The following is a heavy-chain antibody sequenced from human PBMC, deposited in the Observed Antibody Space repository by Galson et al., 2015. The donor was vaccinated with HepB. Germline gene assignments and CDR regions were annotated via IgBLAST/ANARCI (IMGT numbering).Heavy chain of an antibody. CDR2: IKQDGSEK. V-gene: IGHV3-7*03. D-gene: IGHD2-21*01. Sequence: SLRLSCAASGFTFSDYWMSWVRQAPGKGLESVANIKQDGSEKYFGDSVKGRFTISRDNAKNSLYLRMNNLRAEDTAVYYCARVNRWGGDCHVFEYWGQGTLVTVSS. CDR3: ARVNRWGGDCHVFEY. CDR1: GFTFSDYW. J-gene: IGHJ4*02.